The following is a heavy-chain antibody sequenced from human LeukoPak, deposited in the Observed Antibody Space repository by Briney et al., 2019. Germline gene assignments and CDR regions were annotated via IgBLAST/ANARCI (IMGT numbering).Heavy chain of an antibody. D-gene: IGHD6-19*01. J-gene: IGHJ4*02. CDR2: IYPGDSDT. Sequence: GESLKISCKGSGYSFTSYWIGWVRQMPGKGLEWMGIIYPGDSDTRYSPSFQGQVTISADKSISIAYLQWSSPKASDTAMYYCTASPYSSDWYVDYWGQGALVTVSS. V-gene: IGHV5-51*01. CDR3: TASPYSSDWYVDY. CDR1: GYSFTSYW.